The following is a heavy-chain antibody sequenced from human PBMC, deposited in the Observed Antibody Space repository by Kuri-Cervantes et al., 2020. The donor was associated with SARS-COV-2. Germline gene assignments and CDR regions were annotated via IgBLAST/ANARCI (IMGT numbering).Heavy chain of an antibody. V-gene: IGHV3-23*01. CDR1: GFTFSDSA. Sequence: GGSLRLSCAASGFTFSDSAMNWVRQAPGKGLEWVSAISTSGAYTYYADSVKGRFTISRDNSKNTLYLQMNSLKAEDTAVYYCTTDPIVVVPGAIVAWGQGTLVTVSS. CDR2: ISTSGAYT. J-gene: IGHJ5*02. CDR3: TTDPIVVVPGAIVA. D-gene: IGHD2-2*02.